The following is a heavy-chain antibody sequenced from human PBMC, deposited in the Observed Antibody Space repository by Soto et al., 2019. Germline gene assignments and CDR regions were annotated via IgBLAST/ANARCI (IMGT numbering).Heavy chain of an antibody. CDR3: ARDCISTSCYSLYLFDY. CDR2: ISAYNGNT. J-gene: IGHJ4*02. D-gene: IGHD2-2*01. CDR1: GYTFTSYG. Sequence: GASVKVSCKASGYTFTSYGISWVRQAPGQGLEWTGWISAYNGNTNYAQKLQGRVTMTTDTSTSTAYMELRSLRSDDTAVYYCARDCISTSCYSLYLFDYWGQGTLVTVSS. V-gene: IGHV1-18*01.